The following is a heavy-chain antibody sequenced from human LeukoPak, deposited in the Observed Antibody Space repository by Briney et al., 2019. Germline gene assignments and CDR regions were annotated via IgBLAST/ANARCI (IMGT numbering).Heavy chain of an antibody. CDR2: INQSGST. J-gene: IGHJ4*02. V-gene: IGHV4-34*01. CDR3: AISSGSSDYGN. Sequence: SETLPLTCAVYGGSFSGYYWSWIRQPPGKGLEWIGEINQSGSTNYNPSLKSRVTISVDTSKNQFSLKLSSVTAADTAVYYCAISSGSSDYGNWGQGTLVTVSS. CDR1: GGSFSGYY. D-gene: IGHD4-17*01.